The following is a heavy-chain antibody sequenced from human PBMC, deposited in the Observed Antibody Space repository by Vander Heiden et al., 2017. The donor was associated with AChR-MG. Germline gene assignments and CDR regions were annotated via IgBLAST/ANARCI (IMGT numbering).Heavy chain of an antibody. CDR3: ARRSPGLGWFDP. V-gene: IGHV4-34*01. D-gene: IGHD3-16*01. J-gene: IGHJ5*02. CDR2: INHSGST. CDR1: GGSFSGYY. Sequence: QVQLQQWCAGLLKPSETLSLTCAVYGGSFSGYYWSWIRQPPGKGLEWIWEINHSGSTNYNPSLKSRVTISVDTSKNQFSLKLSSVTAADTAVYYCARRSPGLGWFDPWGQGTLVTVSS.